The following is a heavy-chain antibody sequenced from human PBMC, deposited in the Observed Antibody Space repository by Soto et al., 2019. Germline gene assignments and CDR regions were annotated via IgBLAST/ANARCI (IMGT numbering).Heavy chain of an antibody. D-gene: IGHD3-3*01. CDR3: ARDLYDFWSGYFLFSENDY. CDR2: IKQDGSEK. CDR1: GFTFSSYW. J-gene: IGHJ4*02. Sequence: PGGSLRLSCAASGFTFSSYWMSWVRQAPGKGLEWVANIKQDGSEKYYVDSVKGRFTISRDNAKNSLYLQMNSLRAEDTAVYYCARDLYDFWSGYFLFSENDYWGQGTLVTGSS. V-gene: IGHV3-7*01.